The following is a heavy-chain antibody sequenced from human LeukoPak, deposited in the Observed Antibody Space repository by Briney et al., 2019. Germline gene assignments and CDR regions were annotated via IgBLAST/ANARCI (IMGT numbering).Heavy chain of an antibody. CDR3: AKVDRYCSSTSCFKGYFDY. V-gene: IGHV3-23*01. Sequence: PGGSLRLSCAASGFTFSSYSMNWVRQAPGKGLEWVSAISGSGGRTYYADSVKGRFTISRDNSKNTLYLQMNSLRAEDTAVYYCAKVDRYCSSTSCFKGYFDYWGQGTLVTVSS. CDR2: ISGSGGRT. D-gene: IGHD2-2*01. CDR1: GFTFSSYS. J-gene: IGHJ4*02.